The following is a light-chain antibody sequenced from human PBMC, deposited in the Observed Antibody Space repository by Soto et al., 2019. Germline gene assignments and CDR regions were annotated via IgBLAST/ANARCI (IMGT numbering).Light chain of an antibody. V-gene: IGLV1-40*01. CDR3: QSYDSSLSAYVV. CDR1: SSNIGAGYD. J-gene: IGLJ2*01. Sequence: QSLLTQPPSVSGAPGQRVTISCTGSSSNIGAGYDVHWYQQLPGTAPKLLIYGNSNRPSGVPDRFSGSKSGTSASLAIAGLQAEDEADYYYQSYDSSLSAYVVFGGGTKLTVL. CDR2: GNS.